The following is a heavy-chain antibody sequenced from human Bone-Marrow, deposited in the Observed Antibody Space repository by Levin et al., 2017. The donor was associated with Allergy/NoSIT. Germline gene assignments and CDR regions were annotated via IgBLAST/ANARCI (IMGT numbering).Heavy chain of an antibody. CDR2: MNPNSGNT. CDR3: AILARLNQRYYYYGMDV. Sequence: GESLKISCKASGYTFTSYDINWVRQATGQGLEWMGWMNPNSGNTGYAQKFQGRVTMTRNTSISTAYMELSSLRSEDTAVYYCAILARLNQRYYYYGMDVWGQGTTVTVSS. D-gene: IGHD6-6*01. J-gene: IGHJ6*02. CDR1: GYTFTSYD. V-gene: IGHV1-8*01.